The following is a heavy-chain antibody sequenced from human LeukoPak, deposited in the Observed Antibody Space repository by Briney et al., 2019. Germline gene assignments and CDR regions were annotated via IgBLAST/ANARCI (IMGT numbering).Heavy chain of an antibody. J-gene: IGHJ4*02. Sequence: GGSMRLSCAASGLAFSAYTMHWVRQAPRKGLVWVSRISTDGYTTDYADFVQGRFTASRDNTKNTWSLEMNSLRAEDTAVYYCVVGGSPGYWGQGTLVTVSS. CDR1: GLAFSAYT. CDR2: ISTDGYTT. V-gene: IGHV3-74*01. CDR3: VVGGSPGY. D-gene: IGHD2-15*01.